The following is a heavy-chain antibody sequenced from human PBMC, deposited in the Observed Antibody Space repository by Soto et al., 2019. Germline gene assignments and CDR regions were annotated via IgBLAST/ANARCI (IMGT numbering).Heavy chain of an antibody. Sequence: SETLSLTCIVSGESISSSSYYWGWIRQPPGKGLEWIGSIYYSGRTYYNPSFKSRVTISIDTPKNQFSLKLSYVTATDTAVYYCARQRTTVVTQAYFDHWGQGALVTVSS. D-gene: IGHD2-21*02. V-gene: IGHV4-39*01. CDR1: GESISSSSYY. J-gene: IGHJ4*02. CDR2: IYYSGRT. CDR3: ARQRTTVVTQAYFDH.